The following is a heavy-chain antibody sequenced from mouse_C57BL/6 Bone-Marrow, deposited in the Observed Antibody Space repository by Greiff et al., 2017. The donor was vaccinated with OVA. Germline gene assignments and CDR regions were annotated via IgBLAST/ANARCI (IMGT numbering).Heavy chain of an antibody. D-gene: IGHD1-1*01. J-gene: IGHJ3*01. CDR2: INPSNGGT. Sequence: QVQLQQPGTELVKPGASVKLSCKASGYTFTSYWMHWVKQRPGQGLEWIGNINPSNGGTNYNEKFKSKATLTVDKSSSTAYMQLSSLTSEDSAVYYGARSCYYYGSSYEGFAYWGQGTLVTVSA. V-gene: IGHV1-53*01. CDR3: ARSCYYYGSSYEGFAY. CDR1: GYTFTSYW.